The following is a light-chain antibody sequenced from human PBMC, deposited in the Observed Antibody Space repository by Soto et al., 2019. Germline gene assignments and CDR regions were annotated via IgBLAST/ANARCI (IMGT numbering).Light chain of an antibody. CDR1: SSDVGGYDY. CDR2: EVT. V-gene: IGLV2-14*01. CDR3: TSYTSSSTQV. J-gene: IGLJ1*01. Sequence: QSVLTQAACVSGSPGQSITISCTGTSSDVGGYDYVSWYQQHPGTAPRLIIFEVTNRPSGVSNRFSGSKSGNTASLTISGLQAEDEADYYCTSYTSSSTQVFGTGTKVTVL.